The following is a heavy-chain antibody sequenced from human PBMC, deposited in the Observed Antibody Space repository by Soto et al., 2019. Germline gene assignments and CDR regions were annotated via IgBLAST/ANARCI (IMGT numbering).Heavy chain of an antibody. CDR1: GFTFDDYA. V-gene: IGHV3-9*01. J-gene: IGHJ6*03. CDR3: AKDSVAGPGYYMDV. D-gene: IGHD6-19*01. Sequence: GGFLRLSCAASGFTFDDYAMHWVRQAPGKGLEWVSGISWNSGSIGYADSVKGRFTISRDNAKNSLYLQMNSLRAEDTALYYCAKDSVAGPGYYMDVWGKGTTVTVSS. CDR2: ISWNSGSI.